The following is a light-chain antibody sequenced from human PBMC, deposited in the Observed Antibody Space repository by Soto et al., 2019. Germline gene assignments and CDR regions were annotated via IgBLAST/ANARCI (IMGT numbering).Light chain of an antibody. CDR1: SSDVGRYNY. CDR3: CSYTGSNTLV. J-gene: IGLJ2*01. Sequence: QSVLTQPASVSGSPGQSITISCSGSSSDVGRYNYVSWYQQYSDKAPKLIIYDVSERPSGISSRFSGSKSANTASLTISGLQTEDEADYYCCSYTGSNTLVFGGGTKVTVL. V-gene: IGLV2-14*03. CDR2: DVS.